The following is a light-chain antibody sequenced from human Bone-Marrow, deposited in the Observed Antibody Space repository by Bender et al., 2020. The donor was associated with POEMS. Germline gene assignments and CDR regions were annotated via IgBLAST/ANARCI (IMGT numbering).Light chain of an antibody. Sequence: FMLTQPHSVSESPGKTVTISCTRSSGSIAANYVQWFQQRPGSAPTTVIYEDNQRPSGVPDRFSGSIDSSSNSAALTISRLMTEDEADYYCQSYDSATPHVVFGGGTKPSVL. CDR3: QSYDSATPHVV. V-gene: IGLV6-57*03. CDR1: SGSIAANY. J-gene: IGLJ2*01. CDR2: EDN.